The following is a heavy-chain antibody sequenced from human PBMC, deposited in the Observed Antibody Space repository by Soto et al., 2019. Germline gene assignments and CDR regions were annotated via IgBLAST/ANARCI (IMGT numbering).Heavy chain of an antibody. CDR3: ARGKHSSSSLRIDSYYYYYMDV. CDR2: IYYSGST. D-gene: IGHD6-6*01. Sequence: SETLSLTCTVSGGSISSSSSYWGWIRQPPGKGLEWIGYIYYSGSTNYNPSLKSRVTISVDTSKNQFSLKLSSVTAADTAVYYCARGKHSSSSLRIDSYYYYYMDVWGKGTTVTVSS. V-gene: IGHV4-61*05. J-gene: IGHJ6*03. CDR1: GGSISSSSSY.